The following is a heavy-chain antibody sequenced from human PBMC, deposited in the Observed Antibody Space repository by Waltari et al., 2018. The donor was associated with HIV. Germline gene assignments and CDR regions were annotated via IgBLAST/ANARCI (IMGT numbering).Heavy chain of an antibody. D-gene: IGHD2-2*01. CDR3: ARRYCSSANCKGEDL. Sequence: EVQLVESGGKLVQPGGSLRLSCAASGFRFSAFSMNWFRQAPGKGLEWISYISSGNDVIYYADSLKDRFTISRDNAKTSLFLQMSSLRDDDSAVYYCARRYCSSANCKGEDLWGQGTLVTVSS. V-gene: IGHV3-48*02. J-gene: IGHJ4*02. CDR1: GFRFSAFS. CDR2: ISSGNDVI.